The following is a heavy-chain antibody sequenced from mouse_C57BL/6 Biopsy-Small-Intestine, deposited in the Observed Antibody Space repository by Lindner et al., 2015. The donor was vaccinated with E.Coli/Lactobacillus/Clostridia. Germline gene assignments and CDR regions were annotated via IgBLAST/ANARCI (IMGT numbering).Heavy chain of an antibody. CDR1: GYTFTDYY. V-gene: IGHV1-19*01. CDR2: FNPYNGDT. Sequence: VQLQESGPVLVKPGASVKMSCKASGYTFTDYYMNWVKQSHGKSLEWIGVFNPYNGDTNHNQKFKGKATLTVDKSSSTAYMELNSLTSEDSAVYYCASGYRYPLDYWGQETSVTVSS. CDR3: ASGYRYPLDY. J-gene: IGHJ4*01. D-gene: IGHD2-2*01.